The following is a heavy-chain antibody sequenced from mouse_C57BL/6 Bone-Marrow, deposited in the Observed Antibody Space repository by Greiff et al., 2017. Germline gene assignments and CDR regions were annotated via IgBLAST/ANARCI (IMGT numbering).Heavy chain of an antibody. CDR2: IDPENGDT. Sequence: VQLQQSGAELVRPGASVKLSCTASGFNIKDDYMHWVKQRPEQGLEWIGWIDPENGDTEYASKFQGKATITADTSSNTAYLQLSSLTSEDSAVYYCARILRLFAYWGQGTLVTVSA. CDR1: GFNIKDDY. D-gene: IGHD1-1*01. J-gene: IGHJ3*01. V-gene: IGHV14-4*01. CDR3: ARILRLFAY.